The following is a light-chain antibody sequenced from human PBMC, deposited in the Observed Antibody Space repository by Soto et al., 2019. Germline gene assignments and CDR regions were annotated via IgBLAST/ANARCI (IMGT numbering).Light chain of an antibody. CDR2: RNN. CDR1: SSNIGSNY. V-gene: IGLV1-47*01. Sequence: QAVVTQPPSASGTPGQGVTISCSGTSSNIGSNYVCWYQQLPGTAPKLLIYRNNQRPSGVPDRFSGSKSGTSASLAISGLRSEDEADYYCAAWDDSLTGPVFGGGTQLTVL. CDR3: AAWDDSLTGPV. J-gene: IGLJ7*01.